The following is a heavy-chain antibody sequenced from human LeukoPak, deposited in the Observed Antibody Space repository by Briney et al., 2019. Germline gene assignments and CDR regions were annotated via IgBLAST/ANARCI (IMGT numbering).Heavy chain of an antibody. V-gene: IGHV3-7*01. CDR1: GFTFTNYN. J-gene: IGHJ4*02. CDR2: INQDGREK. D-gene: IGHD2-15*01. CDR3: VRQRRYCSGDSCYQRTFDY. Sequence: GGSLRLSCAASGFTFTNYNMNWVRQAPGKGLEWVANINQDGREKYFVDSVKGRFTISRDNAKNSLYMQMNSLRAEDTAVYYCVRQRRYCSGDSCYQRTFDYWGQGTLVTVSS.